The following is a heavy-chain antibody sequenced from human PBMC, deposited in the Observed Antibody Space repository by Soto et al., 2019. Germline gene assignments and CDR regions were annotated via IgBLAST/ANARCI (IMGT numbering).Heavy chain of an antibody. J-gene: IGHJ6*03. CDR2: ISSSSSTI. Sequence: EVQLVESGGGLVQPGGSLRLSCAASGFTFSSYSMNWVRQAPGKGLEWVSYISSSSSTIYYADSVKGRFTISRDNAKNSLYLQMNSLRAEDTAVYYCARIPVPYYMSVWGKGTTVTVSS. V-gene: IGHV3-48*01. CDR1: GFTFSSYS. CDR3: ARIPVPYYMSV.